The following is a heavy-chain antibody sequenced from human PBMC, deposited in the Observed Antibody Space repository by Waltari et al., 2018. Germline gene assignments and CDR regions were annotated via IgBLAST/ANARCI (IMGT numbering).Heavy chain of an antibody. CDR2: FGPEDGET. CDR3: ATVGYYYSSGYYQGQLDY. Sequence: QVQLVQSGAEVKKPGASVKVSCKVSGYTLTELSMHWVRQAPGKGLEWMGGFGPEDGETIYGQKFQGRVTMTEDTSTDTAYMELSSLRSEDTAVYYCATVGYYYSSGYYQGQLDYWGQGTLVTVSS. CDR1: GYTLTELS. V-gene: IGHV1-24*01. J-gene: IGHJ4*02. D-gene: IGHD3-22*01.